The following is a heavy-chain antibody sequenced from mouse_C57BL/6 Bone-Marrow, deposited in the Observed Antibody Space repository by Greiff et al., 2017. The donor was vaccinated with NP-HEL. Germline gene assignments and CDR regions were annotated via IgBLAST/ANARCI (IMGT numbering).Heavy chain of an antibody. CDR1: GFSFNTYA. CDR3: VSPYYSNYGWDGAMDY. J-gene: IGHJ4*01. V-gene: IGHV10-1*01. Sequence: EVKLMESGGGLVQPKGSLKLSCAASGFSFNTYAMNWVRQAPGKGLEWVARIRSKSNNYATYYADSVKDRFTISRDDSESMLYLQMNNLKTEDTAMYYCVSPYYSNYGWDGAMDYWGQGTSVTVSS. CDR2: IRSKSNNYAT. D-gene: IGHD2-5*01.